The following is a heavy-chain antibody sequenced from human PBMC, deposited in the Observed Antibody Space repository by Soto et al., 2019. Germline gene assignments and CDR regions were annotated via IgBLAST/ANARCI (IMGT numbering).Heavy chain of an antibody. Sequence: QLQLQESGSGLVKPSQTLSLTCAVSGGSISSGGYSWSWIRQPPGKGLEWIGYIYHSGSTYYNPSLESRATVAVDSSKNPFSLKLSSVPAADTAVDYCAPGGGLPRYYWGPGTLVTVSS. CDR2: IYHSGST. CDR1: GGSISSGGYS. D-gene: IGHD5-12*01. J-gene: IGHJ4*02. V-gene: IGHV4-30-2*01. CDR3: APGGGLPRYY.